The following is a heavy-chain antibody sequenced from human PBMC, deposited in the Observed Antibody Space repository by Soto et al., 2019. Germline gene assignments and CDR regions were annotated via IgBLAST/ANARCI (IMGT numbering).Heavy chain of an antibody. CDR2: ISSSSSYI. Sequence: GGSLRLSCAASGFTFSSYSMNWVRQAPGKGLEWVSSISSSSSYIYYADSVKGRFTISRDNAKNSLYLQMSSLRAEDTAVYYCARDGAGGSSWLNYYGMDVWGQGTTVTVSS. CDR1: GFTFSSYS. V-gene: IGHV3-21*01. D-gene: IGHD6-13*01. J-gene: IGHJ6*02. CDR3: ARDGAGGSSWLNYYGMDV.